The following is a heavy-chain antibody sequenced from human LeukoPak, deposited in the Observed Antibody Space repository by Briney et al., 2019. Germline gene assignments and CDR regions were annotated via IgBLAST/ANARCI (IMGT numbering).Heavy chain of an antibody. Sequence: SVKVSCKASGGTFSSYAISWVRQAPGQGLEWMGGIIPIFGTANYAQKFQGRVTITADKSTSTAYMELSSLRSEDTAVYYCARVFPGGTNSAGYWGQGTLVTVSS. D-gene: IGHD1-1*01. V-gene: IGHV1-69*06. J-gene: IGHJ4*02. CDR2: IIPIFGTA. CDR1: GGTFSSYA. CDR3: ARVFPGGTNSAGY.